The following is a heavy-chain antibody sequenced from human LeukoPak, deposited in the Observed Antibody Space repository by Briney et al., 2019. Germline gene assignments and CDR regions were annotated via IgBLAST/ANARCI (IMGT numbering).Heavy chain of an antibody. D-gene: IGHD3-10*01. CDR3: ARVRKMVRGVIRAFDI. CDR1: GGSFSGYY. J-gene: IGHJ3*02. Sequence: SETLSLTCAVYGGSFSGYYWSWIRQPPGKGLEWIGEINHSGSANYNPSLKSRVTISVDTSKNQFSLKLSSVTAADTAVYYCARVRKMVRGVIRAFDIWGQGTMVTVSS. CDR2: INHSGSA. V-gene: IGHV4-34*01.